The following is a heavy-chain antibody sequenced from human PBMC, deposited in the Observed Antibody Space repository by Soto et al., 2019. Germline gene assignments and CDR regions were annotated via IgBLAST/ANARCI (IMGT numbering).Heavy chain of an antibody. CDR3: AREVRGSGWMVDNWCDP. CDR2: ISSSSSYT. D-gene: IGHD6-19*01. CDR1: GFTFSDYY. Sequence: QVQLVESGGGLVKPGGSLRLSCAASGFTFSDYYMSWIRQAPGKGLEWVSYISSSSSYTNYADSVKGRFTISRDNAKNSLYLQMNSLRAEDTAVYYCAREVRGSGWMVDNWCDPWGQGTLVTVSS. J-gene: IGHJ5*02. V-gene: IGHV3-11*05.